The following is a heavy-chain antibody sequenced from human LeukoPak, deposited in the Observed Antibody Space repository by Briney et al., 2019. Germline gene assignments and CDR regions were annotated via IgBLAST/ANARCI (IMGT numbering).Heavy chain of an antibody. CDR1: GFNFSNYE. CDR2: ISDSGETT. V-gene: IGHV3-48*03. CDR3: ARDSSIVGVTGAGFDS. J-gene: IGHJ4*02. Sequence: PGGSLRLSCGASGFNFSNYEMNWVRQTPGKGLEWTSYISDSGETTYYADSVEGRFTISRDNAKNSLFLQMDSLRVEDTAIYYCARDSSIVGVTGAGFDSWGQGTLVTVSS. D-gene: IGHD1-26*01.